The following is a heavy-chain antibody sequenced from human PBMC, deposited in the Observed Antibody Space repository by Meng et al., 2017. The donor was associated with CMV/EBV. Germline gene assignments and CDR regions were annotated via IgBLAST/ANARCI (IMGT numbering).Heavy chain of an antibody. CDR2: IYSGDST. V-gene: IGHV3-53*01. CDR3: ARAYDYGDYDSCYFDY. J-gene: IGHJ4*02. CDR1: GFAVSGNY. Sequence: GESLKISCAASGFAVSGNYMSWVRQAPGKGLQRVSVIYSGDSTYYADSVKGRFTISRDNSKNTLYLQMNSLRAEDTAVYYCARAYDYGDYDSCYFDYWGQGTLVTVSS. D-gene: IGHD4-17*01.